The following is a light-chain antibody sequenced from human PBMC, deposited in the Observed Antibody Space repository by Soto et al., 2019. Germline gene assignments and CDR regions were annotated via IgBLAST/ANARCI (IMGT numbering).Light chain of an antibody. J-gene: IGLJ2*01. V-gene: IGLV2-8*01. Sequence: QSVLTQPPSASGSPGQSVTISCTGTSGDVGAYNYVSWYQQHPGKAPKLMIYDVSKRPSGVPDRFSGSKSGNTASLTVSGLQSEDEADYYCSSYVGSNAVVFGGGTKVTV. CDR1: SGDVGAYNY. CDR3: SSYVGSNAVV. CDR2: DVS.